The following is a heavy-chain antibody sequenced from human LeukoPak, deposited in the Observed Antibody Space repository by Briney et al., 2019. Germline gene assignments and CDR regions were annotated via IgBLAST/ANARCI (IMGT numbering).Heavy chain of an antibody. D-gene: IGHD3-3*01. V-gene: IGHV4-59*01. CDR1: GGSISSYY. J-gene: IGHJ5*02. Sequence: SETLSLTCTVSGGSISSYYWSWIRQPPGKGLEWIGYIYYSGSTNYNPSLKSRATISVDTSKNQFSLKLSSVTAADTAVYYCARVGEGYYDFWSGYYMDPWGQGTLVTVSS. CDR2: IYYSGST. CDR3: ARVGEGYYDFWSGYYMDP.